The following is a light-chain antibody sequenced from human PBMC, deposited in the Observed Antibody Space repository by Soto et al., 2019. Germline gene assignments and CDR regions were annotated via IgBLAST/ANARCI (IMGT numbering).Light chain of an antibody. CDR1: TSNIGSNT. Sequence: QAVVTQPPSASGTPGQRVTISCSGSTSNIGSNTVNWYQQLPGTAPKLLIYSSNQRPSGVPDRFSGSKSGTSASLAISGLQSEDEADYYCATWDDSLKRYVFGAGTKLTVL. CDR2: SSN. J-gene: IGLJ1*01. V-gene: IGLV1-44*01. CDR3: ATWDDSLKRYV.